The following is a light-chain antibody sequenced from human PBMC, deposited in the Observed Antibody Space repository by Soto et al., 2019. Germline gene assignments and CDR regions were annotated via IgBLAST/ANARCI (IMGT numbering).Light chain of an antibody. J-gene: IGKJ5*01. V-gene: IGKV3-15*01. CDR2: GAS. CDR3: QQYNKWPPIT. CDR1: QSVSGN. Sequence: ELVKTKFPATLSVTPGERATLSCRASQSVSGNLAWYQQKPGQAPRLLIYGASTRATGIPARFSGSGSGTEFTLTISSLQSEDFAVYYCQQYNKWPPITFGQGTRLEIK.